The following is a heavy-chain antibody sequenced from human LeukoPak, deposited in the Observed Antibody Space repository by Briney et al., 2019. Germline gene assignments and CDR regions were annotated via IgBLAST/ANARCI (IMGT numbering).Heavy chain of an antibody. CDR3: ARERHSSGWYSLAGE. CDR1: GFTFSDYY. CDR2: ISSSGSTI. Sequence: PGGSLRLSCAVSGFTFSDYYMSWIRQAPGKGLEWVSYISSSGSTIYYADSVKGRFTISRDNAKNSLYLQMNSLRAEDTAVYYCARERHSSGWYSLAGEWGQGTLVTVSS. D-gene: IGHD6-19*01. V-gene: IGHV3-11*04. J-gene: IGHJ4*02.